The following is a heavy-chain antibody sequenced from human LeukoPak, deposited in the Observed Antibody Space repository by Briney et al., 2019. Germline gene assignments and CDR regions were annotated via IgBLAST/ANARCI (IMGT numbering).Heavy chain of an antibody. J-gene: IGHJ6*03. CDR1: RSTFTDYY. Sequence: ASVKVSCRTSRSTFTDYYMHWVRQAPGQGLEWMGRINPNSGGTNYAQNFQSRVTMTRDTSITTAYIELSRLRSDDTAVYYCARGLPTASYYYMDVWGKGTTVTVSS. CDR2: INPNSGGT. D-gene: IGHD2-2*01. CDR3: ARGLPTASYYYMDV. V-gene: IGHV1-2*06.